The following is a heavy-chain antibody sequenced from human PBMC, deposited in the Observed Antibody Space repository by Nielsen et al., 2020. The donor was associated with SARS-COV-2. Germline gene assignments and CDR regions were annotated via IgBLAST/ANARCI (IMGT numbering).Heavy chain of an antibody. CDR1: GFTFSNYW. V-gene: IGHV3-23*01. J-gene: IGHJ3*02. Sequence: GESLKISCAASGFTFSNYWMHVVRQAPGKGLEWVSGITGIGGGATYYADSVKGRFTIFRDNSKNTLYLQMDSLRGEDTAMYYCARASSTSYNAAFDMWGQGTMVTVSS. D-gene: IGHD1-1*01. CDR2: ITGIGGGAT. CDR3: ARASSTSYNAAFDM.